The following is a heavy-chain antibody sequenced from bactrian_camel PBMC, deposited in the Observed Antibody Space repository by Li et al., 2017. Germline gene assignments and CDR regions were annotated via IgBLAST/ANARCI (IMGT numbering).Heavy chain of an antibody. CDR3: ANGVISGAY. J-gene: IGHJ4*01. V-gene: IGHV3S40*01. CDR1: GFNVSDLG. CDR2: ISATGRST. Sequence: VQLVESGGGLVQPGGSLRLSCAASGFNVSDLGMSWVRQGRGKGLEWVSGISATGRSTYYADSVLGRFTISRDTAKNTVYLQLNSLKPDDMAMYYCANGVISGAYWGQGTQVTVS.